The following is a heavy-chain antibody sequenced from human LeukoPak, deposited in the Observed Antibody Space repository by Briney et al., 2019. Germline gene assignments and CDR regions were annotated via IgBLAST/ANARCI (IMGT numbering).Heavy chain of an antibody. CDR2: IYYSGST. Sequence: SETLSLTCTVSGGSISSSSYYWGWIRQPPGKGLEWIGSIYYSGSTYYNPSLKSRVTISVDTSKNQFSLKLSSVTAADTAVYYCARGVAVAGSFAFDIWGQGTMVTVSS. CDR3: ARGVAVAGSFAFDI. CDR1: GGSISSSSYY. D-gene: IGHD6-19*01. J-gene: IGHJ3*02. V-gene: IGHV4-39*01.